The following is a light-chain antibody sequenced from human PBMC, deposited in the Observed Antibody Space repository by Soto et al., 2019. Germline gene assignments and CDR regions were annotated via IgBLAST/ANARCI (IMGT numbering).Light chain of an antibody. J-gene: IGKJ4*01. CDR2: WAS. CDR1: QSVLYSSNNKNQ. Sequence: DIVMTQSPDSLAVSLGERATINCKSSQSVLYSSNNKNQLDWYQQKPGQPPKLLISWASTRESGVPDRFSGSGSGADFTLTISSLQAEDVAVYYCQQYYGGPRTFGGGTKVEIK. CDR3: QQYYGGPRT. V-gene: IGKV4-1*01.